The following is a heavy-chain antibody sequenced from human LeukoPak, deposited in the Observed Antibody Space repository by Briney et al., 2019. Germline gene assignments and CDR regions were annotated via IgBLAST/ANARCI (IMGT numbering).Heavy chain of an antibody. CDR3: AKRNGYGWQFSSGFDV. CDR2: IFYSGTT. V-gene: IGHV4-39*01. CDR1: GGSIRNPDHF. J-gene: IGHJ3*01. D-gene: IGHD4-17*01. Sequence: SETLSLTCTVSGGSIRNPDHFWAWVRQPPAKELEWIGTIFYSGTTKYNPTLKSRVTMSGDTSDRQFSLRLRSVTAADTAVYYCAKRNGYGWQFSSGFDVWGQGAMVIVSS.